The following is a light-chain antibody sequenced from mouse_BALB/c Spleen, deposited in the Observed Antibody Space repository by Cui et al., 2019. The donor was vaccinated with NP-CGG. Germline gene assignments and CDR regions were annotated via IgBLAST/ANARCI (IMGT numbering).Light chain of an antibody. V-gene: IGLV1*01. CDR3: ALWYSNHWI. CDR1: TGAVTTGNY. J-gene: IGLJ1*01. Sequence: QAVVTQESALTTSPGEIVTLTCRSSTGAVTTGNYANWVQEKPDHLFTGLIGGTNNRAPGVPARFSGSLIGDKAALTITGAQTEDEAIYFCALWYSNHWIFGGGTKLTVL. CDR2: GTN.